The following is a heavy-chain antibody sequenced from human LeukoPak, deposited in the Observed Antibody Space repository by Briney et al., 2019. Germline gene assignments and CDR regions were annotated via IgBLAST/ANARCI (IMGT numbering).Heavy chain of an antibody. CDR3: ARWGYSSRYKNWFDP. Sequence: SETLSLTCAVYGGSFSGYYWSWIRQPPGKGLEWIGEINHSGSTNYNPSLKSRVTISVDTSKNQFSLKLRSVTAADTAVYYCARWGYSSRYKNWFDPWGQGTLVTVSS. CDR1: GGSFSGYY. V-gene: IGHV4-34*01. J-gene: IGHJ5*02. D-gene: IGHD6-13*01. CDR2: INHSGST.